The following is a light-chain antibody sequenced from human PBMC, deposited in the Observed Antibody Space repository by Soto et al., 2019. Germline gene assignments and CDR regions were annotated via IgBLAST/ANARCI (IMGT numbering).Light chain of an antibody. CDR3: QQYSSMGIT. J-gene: IGKJ4*01. Sequence: DIQMTQSPSTLSASVGDRVTITCRASQSISSWLAWYQQKPGKAPKLLIYKASTLESGVPSRFSGSGSGTEFTLTISSLQPDDFASYYCQQYSSMGITFGGGTKVEIK. V-gene: IGKV1-5*03. CDR2: KAS. CDR1: QSISSW.